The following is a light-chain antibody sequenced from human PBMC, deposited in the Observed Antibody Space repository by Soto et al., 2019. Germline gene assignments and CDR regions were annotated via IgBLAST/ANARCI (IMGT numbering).Light chain of an antibody. CDR1: SSNLGSHY. CDR2: RSD. CDR3: AAWDDSLSVFYV. V-gene: IGLV1-47*01. J-gene: IGLJ1*01. Sequence: QAVVTQPPSVSGTPGQRVTISCSGSSSNLGSHYVYRYQQVPGTAPKLLIYRSDQRPSGVPDRFSGSKSGTSASLAISGLRSEDEADYYCAAWDDSLSVFYVFGTGTKLTVL.